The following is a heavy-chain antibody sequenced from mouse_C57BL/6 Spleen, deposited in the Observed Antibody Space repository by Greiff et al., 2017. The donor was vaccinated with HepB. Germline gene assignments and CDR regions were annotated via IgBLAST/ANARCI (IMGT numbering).Heavy chain of an antibody. Sequence: QVQLQQPGAELVKPGASVKLSCKASGYTFTSYWMHWVKQRPGQGLEWIGMIHPNSGSTNYNEKFKSKATLTVDKSSSTAYMQLSSLTSEDSAVYYCARETVVAHYFDYWGQGTTLTVSS. CDR1: GYTFTSYW. D-gene: IGHD1-1*01. CDR3: ARETVVAHYFDY. J-gene: IGHJ2*01. CDR2: IHPNSGST. V-gene: IGHV1-64*01.